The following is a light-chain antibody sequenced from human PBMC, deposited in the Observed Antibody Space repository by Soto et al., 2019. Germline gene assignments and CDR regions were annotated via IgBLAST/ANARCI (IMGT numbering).Light chain of an antibody. V-gene: IGKV3-15*01. Sequence: ETEMAQTGANERLAGGESRSRWFRASQSVSILLAWYQQKPGQAPRLLIHGATTRATGIPARFSASGSGPEFTLSIRSLQSEEFVVSFCQQYKDWGTLRQGTKVDIK. CDR1: QSVSIL. CDR2: GAT. CDR3: QQYKDWGT. J-gene: IGKJ1*01.